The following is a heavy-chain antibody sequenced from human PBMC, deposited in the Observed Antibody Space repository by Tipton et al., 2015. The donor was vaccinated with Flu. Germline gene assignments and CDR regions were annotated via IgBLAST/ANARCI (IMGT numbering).Heavy chain of an antibody. J-gene: IGHJ4*02. D-gene: IGHD2-21*02. Sequence: SLRLSCAASGFPFSTYWMSWVRQAPGKGLEWVSSISTSGDSTYYGNSVKGRFTISRDDSKNTLYLQMNSLRAEDTAIYYCAKGDWADYWGQGTLVTVSS. CDR1: GFPFSTYW. V-gene: IGHV3-23*01. CDR3: AKGDWADY. CDR2: ISTSGDST.